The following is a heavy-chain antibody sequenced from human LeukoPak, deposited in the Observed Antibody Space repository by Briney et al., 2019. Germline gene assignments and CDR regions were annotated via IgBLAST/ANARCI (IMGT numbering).Heavy chain of an antibody. CDR3: ARGGFLDPFDP. CDR2: IHYSGRT. D-gene: IGHD1-1*01. V-gene: IGHV4-59*01. Sequence: SETLSLTCTVSGGSISFYYWSWIRQPPGKGLEWIGYIHYSGRTNYSPSLKSRVTISVDTSKNQFSLKLISVTAADTAVYYCARGGFLDPFDPWGQGTLVTVSS. CDR1: GGSISFYY. J-gene: IGHJ5*02.